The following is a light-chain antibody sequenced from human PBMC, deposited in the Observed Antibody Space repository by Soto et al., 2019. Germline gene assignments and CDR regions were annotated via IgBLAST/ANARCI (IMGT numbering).Light chain of an antibody. CDR3: SAWDDSVNGPV. J-gene: IGLJ2*01. V-gene: IGLV1-36*01. CDR1: SSNIGSNA. CDR2: YDD. Sequence: QSVLTQPPSVSAAPRQRVTISCSGSSSNIGSNAVNWYQQLPGKAPKLLIYYDDLVPSGVSDRFSGSRSGTSASLAIRGLQSGDEADYYCSAWDDSVNGPVFGGGTKLTVL.